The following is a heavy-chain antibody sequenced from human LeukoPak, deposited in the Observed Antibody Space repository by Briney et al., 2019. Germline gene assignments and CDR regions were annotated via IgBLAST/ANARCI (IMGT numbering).Heavy chain of an antibody. V-gene: IGHV4-34*01. CDR1: GGSFSGYY. CDR2: INHSGST. CDR3: ARDYCSSTSCYGNFGY. Sequence: ASETLSLTCAVYGGSFSGYYWSWTRQPPGKGLEWIGEINHSGSTNYNPSLKSRVTISVDTSKNQFSLKLSSVTAADTAVYYCARDYCSSTSCYGNFGYWGQGTLVTVSS. D-gene: IGHD2-2*01. J-gene: IGHJ4*02.